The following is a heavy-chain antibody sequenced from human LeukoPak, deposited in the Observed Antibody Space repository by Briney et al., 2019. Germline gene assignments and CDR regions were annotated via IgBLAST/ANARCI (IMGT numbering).Heavy chain of an antibody. CDR2: MNPNSGNT. CDR1: GYTFTSYD. V-gene: IGHV1-8*01. J-gene: IGHJ4*02. CDR3: ARIDDYGDYVLDY. D-gene: IGHD4-17*01. Sequence: ASVKVSCKASGYTFTSYDINSVRQATGQGLEWMGWMNPNSGNTGYAQKFQGRVTMTRNTSISTAYMELSSLRSEDTAVYYCARIDDYGDYVLDYWGQGTLVTVSS.